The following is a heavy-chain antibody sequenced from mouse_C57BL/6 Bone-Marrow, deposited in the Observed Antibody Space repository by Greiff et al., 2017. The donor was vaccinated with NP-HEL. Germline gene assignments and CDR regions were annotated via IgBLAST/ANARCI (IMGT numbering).Heavy chain of an antibody. V-gene: IGHV1-52*01. Sequence: VQLQQPGAELVRPGSSVKLSCQASGYTFTSYWMHWVKQRPIQGLEWIGNIDPSDSETHYNQKFKDKATLTVDKSSSTAYMQLSSLTSEDSAVYYCARGIHYYGSSSFAYWGQGTLVTVSA. CDR1: GYTFTSYW. D-gene: IGHD1-1*01. CDR3: ARGIHYYGSSSFAY. J-gene: IGHJ3*01. CDR2: IDPSDSET.